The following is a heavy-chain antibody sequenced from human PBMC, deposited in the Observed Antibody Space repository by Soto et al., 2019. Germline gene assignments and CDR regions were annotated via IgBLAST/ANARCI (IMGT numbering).Heavy chain of an antibody. J-gene: IGHJ6*03. CDR3: ATIAGGSTRYYYYYYMDV. D-gene: IGHD2-2*01. CDR1: GGSFSGYY. Sequence: SETLSLTCAVYGGSFSGYYWSWIRQPPGKGLEWIGEINHSGSTNYNPSLKSRVTISVDTSKNQFSLKLSSVTAADTAVYYCATIAGGSTRYYYYYYMDVWGKGTTVTVSS. CDR2: INHSGST. V-gene: IGHV4-34*01.